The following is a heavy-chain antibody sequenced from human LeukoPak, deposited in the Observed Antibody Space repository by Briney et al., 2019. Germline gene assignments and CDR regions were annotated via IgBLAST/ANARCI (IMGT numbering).Heavy chain of an antibody. V-gene: IGHV3-23*01. CDR2: ISSSGSTT. CDR1: GFTFSSYA. J-gene: IGHJ4*02. D-gene: IGHD1-1*01. Sequence: GRSLRLSCAASGFTFSSYAMSWVRQAPGKGLEWVSTISSSGSTTYFAVSVRGRFTISRDNSKNTLYLQMNSLRAADTAVYYCAKSTVGTTPYYFDYWGQGTLVTVSS. CDR3: AKSTVGTTPYYFDY.